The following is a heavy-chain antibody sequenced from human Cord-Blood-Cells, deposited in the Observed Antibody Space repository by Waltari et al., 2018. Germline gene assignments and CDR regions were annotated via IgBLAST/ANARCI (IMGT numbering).Heavy chain of an antibody. V-gene: IGHV1-69*04. D-gene: IGHD2-21*02. J-gene: IGHJ4*02. CDR2: IIPILGIA. Sequence: QVQRVHPGAEGKKPGAPVKSSDKASGATFTAYPTSWWRQAPVQGLEWMGGIIPILGIANYAQKFQGRVTITADESTSTAYMELSSLRSEDTAVYYCARDPPATYCGGDCYSDYWGQGTLVTVSS. CDR1: GATFTAYP. CDR3: ARDPPATYCGGDCYSDY.